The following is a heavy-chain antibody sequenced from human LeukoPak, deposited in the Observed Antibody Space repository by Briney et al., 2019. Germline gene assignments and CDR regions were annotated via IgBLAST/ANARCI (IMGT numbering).Heavy chain of an antibody. Sequence: ASVKVSCKSSGYTFTGYYMHWVRQAPGQGLEWMGWINPNSGGTKYAQKFQGRVTMTRDTSISTDYMELSRLRSDDTAVYYCANWGDSDAFDIWGQGTMVTVSS. J-gene: IGHJ3*02. V-gene: IGHV1-2*02. CDR1: GYTFTGYY. CDR2: INPNSGGT. D-gene: IGHD7-27*01. CDR3: ANWGDSDAFDI.